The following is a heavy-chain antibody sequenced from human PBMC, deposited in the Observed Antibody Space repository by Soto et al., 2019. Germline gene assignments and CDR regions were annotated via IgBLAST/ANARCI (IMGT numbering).Heavy chain of an antibody. CDR2: INHTGGT. CDR3: ATCITVFGLLIPPFDP. D-gene: IGHD3-3*01. V-gene: IGHV4-34*01. Sequence: SETLSLTCAVYGGSVNGYYWNWTRQPPGKGLEWIGEINHTGGTHYNPSLKSRVTMSVDTSKNQFSLRLSSVTAADTAIYYCATCITVFGLLIPPFDPWGQGTQVTVSS. J-gene: IGHJ5*02. CDR1: GGSVNGYY.